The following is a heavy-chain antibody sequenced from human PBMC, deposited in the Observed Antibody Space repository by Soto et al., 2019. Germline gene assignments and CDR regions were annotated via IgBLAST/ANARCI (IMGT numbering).Heavy chain of an antibody. CDR2: IYYSGST. CDR1: GGSISSYY. V-gene: IGHV4-59*01. Sequence: PSETLSLTCTVSGGSISSYYWSWIRQPPRKGLEWIGYIYYSGSTNYNPSLKSRVTISVDTSKNQFSLKLNSVTAADTAVYFCARGPPFDYWGQGTLVTVSS. J-gene: IGHJ4*02. CDR3: ARGPPFDY.